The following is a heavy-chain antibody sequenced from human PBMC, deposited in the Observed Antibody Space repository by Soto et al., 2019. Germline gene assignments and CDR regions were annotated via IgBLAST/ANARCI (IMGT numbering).Heavy chain of an antibody. J-gene: IGHJ6*02. D-gene: IGHD3-10*01. CDR2: IYPGDSDT. CDR1: GYSFTSYW. Sequence: GESLKISCKGSGYSFTSYWIGWVRQMPGKGLEWMGIIYPGDSDTRYSPSFQGQVTISADKSISTAYLQWSSLKASDTAMYYCASLLSEVEDLYVLAVCGQGTSVPVSS. V-gene: IGHV5-51*01. CDR3: ASLLSEVEDLYVLAV.